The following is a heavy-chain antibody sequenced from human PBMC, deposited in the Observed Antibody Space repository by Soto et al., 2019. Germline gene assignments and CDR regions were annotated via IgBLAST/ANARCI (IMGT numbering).Heavy chain of an antibody. CDR1: GFTFSSYA. CDR3: ARDDIAVSDYGMDV. V-gene: IGHV3-30-3*01. J-gene: IGHJ6*02. Sequence: QVQLVESGGGVVQPGRSLRLSCAASGFTFSSYAMHWVRQAPGKGLEWVAVISYDGSNKYYADSVKGRFTISRDNSKNTLYLQMNSLRAEDTAVYYCARDDIAVSDYGMDVWGQGTTVTVSS. CDR2: ISYDGSNK. D-gene: IGHD2-15*01.